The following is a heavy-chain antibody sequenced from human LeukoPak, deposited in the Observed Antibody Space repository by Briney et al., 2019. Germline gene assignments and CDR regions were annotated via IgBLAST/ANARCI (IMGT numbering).Heavy chain of an antibody. D-gene: IGHD6-13*01. V-gene: IGHV3-23*01. CDR2: ISGRDGRT. Sequence: GGSLRLSCAVSGLTFYTYAMSWVRQAPGKGLEWVSAISGRDGRTYYSDSVKGRFTISRDNSQNTLYLQMNTLRAEDTAVYYCSTSPSFGSSWCQFNYWGQGALVIVSS. CDR3: STSPSFGSSWCQFNY. CDR1: GLTFYTYA. J-gene: IGHJ4*02.